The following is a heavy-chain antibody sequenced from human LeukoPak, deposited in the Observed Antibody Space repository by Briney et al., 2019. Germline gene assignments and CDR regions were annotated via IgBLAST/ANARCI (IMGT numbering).Heavy chain of an antibody. Sequence: SETLSLTSTVSGGSISTYYWSWIRQPPGKGLEWIGYIYNSGSTNYNPSLKRRVTISVDTSKNQFSLKLSSVTAADTAVYYCARDYPVVYWGQGTLVTVSS. J-gene: IGHJ4*02. CDR2: IYNSGST. V-gene: IGHV4-59*01. CDR1: GGSISTYY. CDR3: ARDYPVVY.